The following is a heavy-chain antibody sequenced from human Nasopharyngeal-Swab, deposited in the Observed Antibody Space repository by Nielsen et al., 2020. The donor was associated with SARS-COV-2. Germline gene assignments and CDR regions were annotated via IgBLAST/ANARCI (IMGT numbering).Heavy chain of an antibody. CDR1: GFNFTSYA. V-gene: IGHV3-30-3*02. D-gene: IGHD3-16*01. Sequence: GGSLRLSCSASGFNFTSYAIHCVRQPPGKGLEWVAVVSYDGTNTFYADSVKGRFAISRDNSKSTVSLQTNSLRSEDTAVYYCAKDRGGRSLDSWGQGTLVTVSS. CDR2: VSYDGTNT. CDR3: AKDRGGRSLDS. J-gene: IGHJ4*02.